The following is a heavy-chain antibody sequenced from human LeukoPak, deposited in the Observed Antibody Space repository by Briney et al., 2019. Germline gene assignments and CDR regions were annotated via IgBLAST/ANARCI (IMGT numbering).Heavy chain of an antibody. CDR2: IYYSGST. CDR1: GGSISSYY. Sequence: PSETLSLTCTVSGGSISSYYWSWIRQPPGKGLEWIGYIYYSGSTNYNPSLKSRVTISVDTSKNQFSLKLSSVTAADTAVYYCAFSGYSSSWYDAFDIWGQGTMVTVSS. D-gene: IGHD6-13*01. V-gene: IGHV4-59*08. J-gene: IGHJ3*02. CDR3: AFSGYSSSWYDAFDI.